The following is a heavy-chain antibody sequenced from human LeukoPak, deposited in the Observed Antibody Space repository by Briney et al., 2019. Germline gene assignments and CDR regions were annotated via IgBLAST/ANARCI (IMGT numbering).Heavy chain of an antibody. D-gene: IGHD2-2*01. CDR2: ISYDGSNK. CDR1: GFTFSNYA. V-gene: IGHV3-30-3*01. Sequence: GGSLRLSCAASGFTFSNYAMHWVRQAPGKGLEWVAVISYDGSNKYYADSVKGRFTISRDNSKNTLYLQMNSLRAEDTAVYYCARDVSLVPARPSGPDYWGQGTLVTVSS. J-gene: IGHJ4*02. CDR3: ARDVSLVPARPSGPDY.